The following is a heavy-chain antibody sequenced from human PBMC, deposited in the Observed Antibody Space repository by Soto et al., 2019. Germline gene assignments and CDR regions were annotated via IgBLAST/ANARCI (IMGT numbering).Heavy chain of an antibody. V-gene: IGHV3-23*01. J-gene: IGHJ4*02. CDR3: ANDLLQWLGGSAPFDF. Sequence: EVQLLESGGGLVHPGGSLRLSCATSGFSFSSYAMTWLRQAPGKGLEWVSTISPTGGSTYYADSVTGRFTISRDDSKNTLYLHMNSLRAEDTATYYCANDLLQWLGGSAPFDFWGQGTLVTVSS. CDR2: ISPTGGST. CDR1: GFSFSSYA. D-gene: IGHD6-19*01.